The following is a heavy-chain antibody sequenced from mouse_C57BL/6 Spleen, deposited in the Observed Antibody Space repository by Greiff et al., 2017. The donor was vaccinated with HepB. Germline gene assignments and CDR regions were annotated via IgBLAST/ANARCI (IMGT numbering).Heavy chain of an antibody. CDR2: ILPGSGST. CDR3: ARGDGYGGAWYFEV. V-gene: IGHV1-9*01. D-gene: IGHD2-2*01. J-gene: IGHJ1*03. Sequence: VQVVESGAELMKPGASVKLSCKATGYTFTGYWIEWVKQRPGHGLEWIGEILPGSGSTNYNEKFKGKATFTADTSSNTAYMLLSSLTTEDSAIYYCARGDGYGGAWYFEVWGTGTTVTVAS. CDR1: GYTFTGYW.